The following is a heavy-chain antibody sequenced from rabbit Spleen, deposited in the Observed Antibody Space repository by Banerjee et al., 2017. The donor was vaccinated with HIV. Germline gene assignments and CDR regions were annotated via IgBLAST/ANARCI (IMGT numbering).Heavy chain of an antibody. CDR2: INGTNDYT. CDR3: ARHYTSNGGYFGL. D-gene: IGHD1-1*01. V-gene: IGHV1S45*01. CDR1: GFSFSSGYY. Sequence: QEQLVESGGGLVKPEGSLTLTCKASGFSFSSGYYMCWVRQAPGKGLEWIACINGTNDYTWYASWAKGRFTISKTSSTTVTLQMTSLTAADTATYFCARHYTSNGGYFGLWGPGTLVTVS. J-gene: IGHJ4*01.